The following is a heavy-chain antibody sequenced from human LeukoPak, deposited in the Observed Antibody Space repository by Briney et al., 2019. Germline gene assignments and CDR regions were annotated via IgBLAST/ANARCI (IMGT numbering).Heavy chain of an antibody. V-gene: IGHV1-2*02. D-gene: IGHD4-11*01. J-gene: IGHJ3*01. CDR1: GYTFTSYY. CDR2: INPNSGGT. Sequence: ASVKVSCKSSGYTFTSYYIHWVRQAPGHGLEWMGWINPNSGGTNYAQKFQGTVSMTRDTSISTAYMDLTRLISDDTALYYCARDDDKSDSNAFDFWGQGTMVTVSS. CDR3: ARDDDKSDSNAFDF.